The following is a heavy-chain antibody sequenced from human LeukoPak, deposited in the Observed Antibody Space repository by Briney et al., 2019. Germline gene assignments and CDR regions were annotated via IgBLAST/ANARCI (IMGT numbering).Heavy chain of an antibody. CDR1: GGSISSYY. V-gene: IGHV4-59*01. CDR3: ARDESGWFDP. Sequence: PSGTLSLTCTVSGGSISSYYWSWIRQPPGKGLEWIGYIYYSGSTNYNPSLKSRVTISVDTSKNQFSLKLSSVTAADTAVYYCARDESGWFDPWGQGTLVTVSS. J-gene: IGHJ5*02. CDR2: IYYSGST.